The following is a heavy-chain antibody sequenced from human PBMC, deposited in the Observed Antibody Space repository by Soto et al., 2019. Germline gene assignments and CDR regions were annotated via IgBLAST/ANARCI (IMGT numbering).Heavy chain of an antibody. CDR1: GFTFGDYA. V-gene: IGHV3-49*03. J-gene: IGHJ4*02. CDR3: ARDRRVPAARFDY. CDR2: IRSKAYGGTT. D-gene: IGHD2-2*01. Sequence: GGSLRLSCTASGFTFGDYAMSWFRQAPGKGLEWVGFIRSKAYGGTTEYAASVKGRFTISRDDSKSIAYLQMNSLKTDDTAVYYCARDRRVPAARFDYWGQGTLVTVSS.